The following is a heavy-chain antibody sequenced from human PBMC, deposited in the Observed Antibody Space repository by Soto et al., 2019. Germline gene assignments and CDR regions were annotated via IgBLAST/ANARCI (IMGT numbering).Heavy chain of an antibody. J-gene: IGHJ4*02. V-gene: IGHV3-23*01. CDR1: GFAFSTSA. CDR3: ARVPPLMVKGTYFNDH. D-gene: IGHD1-1*01. CDR2: ISGSCVNT. Sequence: GGSLRLSCAAYGFAFSTSAMGWVRQAPGKGLEWVSGISGSCVNTYHADSVKGRFTISRDSSKSTMYLQMNSLGGDDTAVYYCARVPPLMVKGTYFNDHWCQGTLGPVFS.